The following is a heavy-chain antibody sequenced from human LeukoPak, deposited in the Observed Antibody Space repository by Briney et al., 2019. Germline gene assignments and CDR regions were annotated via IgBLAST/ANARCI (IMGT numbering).Heavy chain of an antibody. V-gene: IGHV4-38-2*02. CDR2: IYHSGST. Sequence: SETLSLTCTVSGYSISSGYYWGWIRQPPGKGLEWIGSIYHSGSTNYNPSLKSRVTISVDTSKNQFSLKLSSVTAADTAVYYCARLKRSSLDPWGQGTLVTVSS. CDR1: GYSISSGYY. CDR3: ARLKRSSLDP. J-gene: IGHJ5*02. D-gene: IGHD6-6*01.